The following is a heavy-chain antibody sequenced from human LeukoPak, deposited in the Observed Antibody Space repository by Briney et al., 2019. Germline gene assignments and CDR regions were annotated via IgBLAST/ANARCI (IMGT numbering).Heavy chain of an antibody. Sequence: SVKVSCKASGYTFTGYYIHWVRQAPGQGLEWMGRIIPIPGMANYAQKFQGRVTITADSSTSTAYMEVSSLRSEDTAVYYCARAVVVARGLMAYFDYWGQGTLVTVSS. CDR1: GYTFTGYY. CDR3: ARAVVVARGLMAYFDY. CDR2: IIPIPGMA. D-gene: IGHD3-10*01. J-gene: IGHJ4*02. V-gene: IGHV1-69*04.